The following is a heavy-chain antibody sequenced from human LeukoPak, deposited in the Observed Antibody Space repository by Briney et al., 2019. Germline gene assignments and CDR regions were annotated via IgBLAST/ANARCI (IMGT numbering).Heavy chain of an antibody. D-gene: IGHD2-2*01. V-gene: IGHV1-2*02. CDR2: INPNSGGT. CDR3: ARGPVKGGSSTSCYRY. Sequence: ASVKVSCKASGYTFTGYYMHWARQAPGQGLEWMGWINPNSGGTNYAQKFQGRVTMTRDTSISTAYMELSRLRSDDTAVYYCARGPVKGGSSTSCYRYWGQGTLVTVSS. CDR1: GYTFTGYY. J-gene: IGHJ4*02.